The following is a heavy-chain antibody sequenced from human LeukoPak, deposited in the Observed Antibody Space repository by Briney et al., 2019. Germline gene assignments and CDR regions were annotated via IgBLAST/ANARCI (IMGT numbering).Heavy chain of an antibody. CDR3: ARLKYYYDSSGYRAEYFQH. J-gene: IGHJ1*01. V-gene: IGHV4-61*01. D-gene: IGHD3-22*01. CDR1: GYSISTGYY. Sequence: SETLSLTCTVSGYSISTGYYWSWIRQPPGKGLEWIGCIYYSGSTNYNPSLKSRVTISVDTSKNQLSLKLSSVTAADTAVYYCARLKYYYDSSGYRAEYFQHWGQGTLVTASS. CDR2: IYYSGST.